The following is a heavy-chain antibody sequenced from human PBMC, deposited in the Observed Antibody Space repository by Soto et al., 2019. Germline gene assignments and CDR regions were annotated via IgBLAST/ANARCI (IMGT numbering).Heavy chain of an antibody. J-gene: IGHJ4*02. CDR3: ARIAVKSGSYFLFYYFDY. Sequence: PGGSLRLSCAASGFTLSDYYMSWIRQAPGKGLEWVSYISSSSSYTNYADSVKGRFTISRDNAKNSLYLQMNSLRAEDTAVYYCARIAVKSGSYFLFYYFDYWGQGTLVTVSS. V-gene: IGHV3-11*06. CDR2: ISSSSSYT. D-gene: IGHD1-26*01. CDR1: GFTLSDYY.